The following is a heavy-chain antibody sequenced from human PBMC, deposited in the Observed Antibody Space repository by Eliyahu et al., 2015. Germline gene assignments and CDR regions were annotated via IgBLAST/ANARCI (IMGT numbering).Heavy chain of an antibody. CDR3: ARSTARAFDY. D-gene: IGHD2-21*02. V-gene: IGHV3-7*01. CDR2: IKQDGSEK. J-gene: IGHJ4*02. Sequence: EVQLVESGGGLVQPGGSLXLSCAASGFTFSSYWXNWVRQAPGKGLEWVANIKQDGSEKYYVDSVKGRFTISRDNAKNPLYLQMDSLRAEDTAVYYCARSTARAFDYWGQGTLLTVSS. CDR1: GFTFSSYW.